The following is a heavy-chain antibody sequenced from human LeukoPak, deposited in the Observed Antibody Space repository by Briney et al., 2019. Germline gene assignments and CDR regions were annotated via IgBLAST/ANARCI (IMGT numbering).Heavy chain of an antibody. CDR1: GYTFTGFY. CDR2: MNPNSGDT. CDR3: ARGGVVAAAIEGDPPRRFAY. J-gene: IGHJ4*02. Sequence: ASVTVSCKASGYTFTGFYMHWVRQAPGQGLEWMGWMNPNSGDTNYAQNFQGGVTMTRDTSISTASMELSRLTSDDTAVYYCARGGVVAAAIEGDPPRRFAYWGQGTLVTVSS. V-gene: IGHV1-2*02. D-gene: IGHD2-2*01.